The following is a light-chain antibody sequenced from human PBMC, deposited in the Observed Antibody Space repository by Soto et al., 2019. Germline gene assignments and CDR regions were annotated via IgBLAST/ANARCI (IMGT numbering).Light chain of an antibody. CDR1: SSDIGAYDY. V-gene: IGLV2-14*01. CDR2: EVT. CDR3: SSYTTNITPVV. Sequence: QSALTQPASLSGSPGQSITISCTGTSSDIGAYDYVSWFQQHPGKAPKLLISEVTNRPSGVSNRFSGSKSGNTASLTISGLQAEDEADYYCSSYTTNITPVVFGGGTQLTVL. J-gene: IGLJ2*01.